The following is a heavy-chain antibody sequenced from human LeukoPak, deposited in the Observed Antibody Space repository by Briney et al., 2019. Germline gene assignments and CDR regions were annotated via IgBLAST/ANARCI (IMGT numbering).Heavy chain of an antibody. Sequence: SETLSLTCTVSGGSISSGTYYWSWIRQHPGKGLEWIGYIYYSGSTYYNPSLKSRVTISVDTSKNQFSLKLSSVTAADTAVYYCARAGDYGDYESDAFDIWGQGTMVTVSS. J-gene: IGHJ3*02. V-gene: IGHV4-31*03. CDR1: GGSISSGTYY. D-gene: IGHD4-17*01. CDR3: ARAGDYGDYESDAFDI. CDR2: IYYSGST.